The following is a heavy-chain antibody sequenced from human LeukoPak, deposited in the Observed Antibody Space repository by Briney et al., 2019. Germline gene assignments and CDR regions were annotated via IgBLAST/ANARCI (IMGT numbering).Heavy chain of an antibody. CDR1: GYTLTELS. Sequence: ASVKVSCKVSGYTLTELSMHWVRQAPGKGLEWMGGFDPEDGETIYAQKFQGRVTMTEDTSTDTAYMELSSLRSEDTAVYYCATDLYSSSSKRAFDIWGQGTMVTVSS. CDR3: ATDLYSSSSKRAFDI. J-gene: IGHJ3*02. D-gene: IGHD6-6*01. V-gene: IGHV1-24*01. CDR2: FDPEDGET.